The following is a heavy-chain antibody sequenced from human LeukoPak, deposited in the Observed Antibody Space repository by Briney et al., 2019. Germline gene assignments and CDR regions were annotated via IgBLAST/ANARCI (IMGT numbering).Heavy chain of an antibody. D-gene: IGHD6-19*01. Sequence: SETLSLTCIVSGYSISSGYYWGWIRQPPGKGLEWIGYIYYSGSTNYNPSLKSRVTISVDTSKNQFSLKLSSVTAADTAVYYCARGKQWLDSPPYDYWGQGTLVTVSS. J-gene: IGHJ4*02. CDR3: ARGKQWLDSPPYDY. V-gene: IGHV4-61*01. CDR2: IYYSGST. CDR1: GYSISSGYY.